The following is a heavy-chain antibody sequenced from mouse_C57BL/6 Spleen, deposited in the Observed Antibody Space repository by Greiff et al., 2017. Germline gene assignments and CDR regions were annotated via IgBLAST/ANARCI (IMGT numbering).Heavy chain of an antibody. CDR2: IRNKANGYTT. V-gene: IGHV7-3*01. CDR3: ARSRGSSFWYAMDY. CDR1: GFTFPDYY. J-gene: IGHJ4*01. D-gene: IGHD1-1*01. Sequence: EVMLVESGGGLVQPGGSLSLSCAASGFTFPDYYMSWVRQPPGKALEWLGFIRNKANGYTTEYSASVKGRFTISRDNSQSILYLQMNALRAEDSATYYCARSRGSSFWYAMDYWGQGTSVTVSS.